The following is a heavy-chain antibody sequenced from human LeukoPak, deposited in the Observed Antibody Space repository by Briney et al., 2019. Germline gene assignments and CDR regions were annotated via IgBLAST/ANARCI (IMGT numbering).Heavy chain of an antibody. CDR1: GFIFRRYG. CDR2: IWDDGNNE. V-gene: IGHV3-33*01. CDR3: AREGIVYRHYYGMDV. D-gene: IGHD1-26*01. Sequence: GGSLRLSCAASGFIFRRYGMHWVRQAPGKGLERVAIIWDDGNNEDYADSVKGRFTISRDNSRNTLNLEMNSLRVEDTAVYYCAREGIVYRHYYGMDVWGQGTTVTVSS. J-gene: IGHJ6*02.